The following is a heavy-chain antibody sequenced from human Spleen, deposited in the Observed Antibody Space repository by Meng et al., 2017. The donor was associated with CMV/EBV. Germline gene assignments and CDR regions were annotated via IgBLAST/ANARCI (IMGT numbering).Heavy chain of an antibody. CDR2: VYYSGST. CDR1: GGSISSSSYY. Sequence: SETLSLTCTVSGGSISSSSYYWGWVRQPPGKGLEWIGSVYYSGSTYYNPSLKSRVTISVDTSKNHFSLKLSSVTAADTAVYYCARDREGTGTMDAFDIWGQGTMVTVSS. V-gene: IGHV4-39*07. CDR3: ARDREGTGTMDAFDI. D-gene: IGHD1-7*01. J-gene: IGHJ3*02.